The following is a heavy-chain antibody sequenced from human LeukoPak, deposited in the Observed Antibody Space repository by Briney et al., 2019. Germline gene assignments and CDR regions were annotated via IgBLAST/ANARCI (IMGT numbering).Heavy chain of an antibody. Sequence: PSETLSLTCTISGASLTSGGYYWSWIRQHPGKGLEWLGYIYYTGRTDYNPSLKSRITMSVDTSNNQFSLKLSSVTAADTAVYYCARDSNWIAAEFWYFDLWGRGTLVTVSS. CDR1: GASLTSGGYY. CDR3: ARDSNWIAAEFWYFDL. D-gene: IGHD6-6*01. J-gene: IGHJ2*01. CDR2: IYYTGRT. V-gene: IGHV4-31*03.